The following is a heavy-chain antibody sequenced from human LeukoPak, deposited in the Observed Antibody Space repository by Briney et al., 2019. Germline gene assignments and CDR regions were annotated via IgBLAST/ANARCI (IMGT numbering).Heavy chain of an antibody. Sequence: SVKVSCKASGGTFSSYAISWVRQAPGQGLEWMGGIIPIFGTASYAQKFQGRVTITADESTSTAYMEPSSLRSEDTAVYYCARGITIFGVARALDYWGQGTLVTVSS. CDR1: GGTFSSYA. CDR2: IIPIFGTA. V-gene: IGHV1-69*01. J-gene: IGHJ4*02. D-gene: IGHD3-3*01. CDR3: ARGITIFGVARALDY.